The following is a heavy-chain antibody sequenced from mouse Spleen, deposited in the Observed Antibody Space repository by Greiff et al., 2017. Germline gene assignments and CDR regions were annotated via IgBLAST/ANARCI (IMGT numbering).Heavy chain of an antibody. Sequence: EVQLQESGPELVKPGDSVKISCKASGYSFTGYFMNWVMQSHGKSLEWIGRINPYNGDTFYNQKFKGKATLTVDKSSSTAHMELRSLTSEDSAVYYCASGKRDWFAYWGQGTLVTVSA. V-gene: IGHV1-20*01. CDR2: INPYNGDT. D-gene: IGHD2-1*01. CDR3: ASGKRDWFAY. J-gene: IGHJ3*01. CDR1: GYSFTGYF.